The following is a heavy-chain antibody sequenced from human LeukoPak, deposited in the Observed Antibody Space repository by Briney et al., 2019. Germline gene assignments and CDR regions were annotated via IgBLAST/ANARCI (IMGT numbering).Heavy chain of an antibody. CDR1: GGSFSGYY. J-gene: IGHJ4*02. CDR3: ARLPLVGATTWCFDY. D-gene: IGHD1-26*01. Sequence: PSETLSLTCAVYGGSFSGYYWSWIRQPPGKRLEWIGEINHSGSTNYNPSLKSRVTISVDTSKNQFSLKLSSVTAADTAVYYCARLPLVGATTWCFDYWGQGTLVTVSS. CDR2: INHSGST. V-gene: IGHV4-34*01.